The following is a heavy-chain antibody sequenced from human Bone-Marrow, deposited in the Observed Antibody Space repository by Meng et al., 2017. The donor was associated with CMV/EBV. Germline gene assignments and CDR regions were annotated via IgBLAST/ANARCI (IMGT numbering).Heavy chain of an antibody. V-gene: IGHV4-31*02. CDR1: GGSISSGGYY. CDR2: IYYSGST. Sequence: SGGSISSGGYYWRWIRQHPGKGLEWIGYIYYSGSTYYNPSLKSRVTISVDTSKNQFSLKLSSVTAADTAVYYCARARGMTTVTTLDYWGQGTLVTVSS. D-gene: IGHD4-11*01. CDR3: ARARGMTTVTTLDY. J-gene: IGHJ4*02.